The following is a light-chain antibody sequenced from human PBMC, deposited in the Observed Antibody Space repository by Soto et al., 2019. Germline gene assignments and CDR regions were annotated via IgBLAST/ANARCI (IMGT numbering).Light chain of an antibody. V-gene: IGLV2-14*01. CDR1: SSDVGGYNY. CDR3: SSYTSSNTWV. CDR2: EVS. Sequence: QSVLTQPASVSGSPGQSITISCTGTSSDVGGYNYVSWYQQYPGKAPKLMIYEVSNRPSGVSNRFSGSESGNTASLTISGLQAEDEADYYCSSYTSSNTWVFGGGTKLTVL. J-gene: IGLJ3*02.